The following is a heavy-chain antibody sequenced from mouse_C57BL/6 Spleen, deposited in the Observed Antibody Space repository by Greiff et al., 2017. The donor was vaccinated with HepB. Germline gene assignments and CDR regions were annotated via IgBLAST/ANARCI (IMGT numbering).Heavy chain of an antibody. D-gene: IGHD2-3*01. V-gene: IGHV2-4*01. CDR2: IWSGGST. Sequence: QVQLQQSGPGLVQPSQSLSITCTVSGFSLTSYGVYWVRQPPGKGLEWLGVIWSGGSTDYNAAFISRLSISKDNSKSQVFFKMNSLQADDTAIYYCAKNDGYYWFAYWGQGTLVTVSA. CDR3: AKNDGYYWFAY. CDR1: GFSLTSYG. J-gene: IGHJ3*01.